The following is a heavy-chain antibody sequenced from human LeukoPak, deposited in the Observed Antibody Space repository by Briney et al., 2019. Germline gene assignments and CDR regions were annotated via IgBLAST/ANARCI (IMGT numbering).Heavy chain of an antibody. D-gene: IGHD6-13*01. CDR3: AREDGGIAAAGTPPLNAFDI. CDR1: GDSVSSNSAA. J-gene: IGHJ3*02. V-gene: IGHV6-1*01. Sequence: SQTLSLTCAISGDSVSSNSAAWNWIRQSPSRGLEWLGRTYYRSKWYNDYAVSVKSRITINPDTSKNQFSLQLNSVTPEDTAVYYCAREDGGIAAAGTPPLNAFDIWGQGTMVTVSS. CDR2: TYYRSKWYN.